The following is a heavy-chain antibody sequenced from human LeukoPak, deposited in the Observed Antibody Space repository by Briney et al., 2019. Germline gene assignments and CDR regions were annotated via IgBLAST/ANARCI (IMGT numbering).Heavy chain of an antibody. D-gene: IGHD5-18*01. CDR1: GITVTSNH. CDR2: IYSGGST. Sequence: GGSLRLSCAASGITVTSNHMSWVRQAPGKELEWVSVIYSGGSTYYADSVKGRFTISRDNSKNTLYLQMDSLRTEDTAVYFCAKLYNYGYINWGQGALVTVSS. V-gene: IGHV3-66*01. CDR3: AKLYNYGYIN. J-gene: IGHJ4*02.